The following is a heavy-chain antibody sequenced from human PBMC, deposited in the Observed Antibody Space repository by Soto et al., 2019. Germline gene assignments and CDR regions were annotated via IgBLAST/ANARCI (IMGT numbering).Heavy chain of an antibody. J-gene: IGHJ6*02. CDR2: IIPIFGTA. V-gene: IGHV1-69*13. CDR1: GGTFSSYA. Sequence: ASVKVSCKASGGTFSSYAISWVRQAPGQGLEWMGGIIPIFGTANYAQKFQGRVTITADESTSTAYMELSSLRSEDTAVYYCARAMVRGVITEGYYYGMDVWGQGTTVTVSS. D-gene: IGHD3-10*01. CDR3: ARAMVRGVITEGYYYGMDV.